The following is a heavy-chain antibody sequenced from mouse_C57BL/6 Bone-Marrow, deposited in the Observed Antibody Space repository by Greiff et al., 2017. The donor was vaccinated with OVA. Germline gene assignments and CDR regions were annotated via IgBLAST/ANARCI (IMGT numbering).Heavy chain of an antibody. V-gene: IGHV5-12*01. Sequence: DVMLVESGGGLVQPGGSLKLSCAASGFTFSDYYMYWVRQTPEKRLEWVAYISNGGGSTYYPDTVKGRFTISRDNAKNTLYLQMSRLKSEDTAMYYCARPYSNYPAWFAYWGQGTLVTVSA. CDR2: ISNGGGST. J-gene: IGHJ3*01. D-gene: IGHD2-5*01. CDR1: GFTFSDYY. CDR3: ARPYSNYPAWFAY.